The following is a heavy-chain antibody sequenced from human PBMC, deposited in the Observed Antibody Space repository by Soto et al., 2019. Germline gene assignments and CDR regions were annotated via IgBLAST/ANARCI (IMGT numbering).Heavy chain of an antibody. D-gene: IGHD7-27*01. CDR1: GDSVSSKSAA. J-gene: IGHJ4*02. CDR2: TYYRSKWSS. V-gene: IGHV6-1*01. Sequence: PSQTLSLTCATSGDSVSSKSAAWHWIRQSPSRGLEWLGRTYYRSKWSSNYAVSVKSRITINPDTSKNQFSLQLRSVTPDDTAMYYCARTGDYLVDCWGQGTLVTVSS. CDR3: ARTGDYLVDC.